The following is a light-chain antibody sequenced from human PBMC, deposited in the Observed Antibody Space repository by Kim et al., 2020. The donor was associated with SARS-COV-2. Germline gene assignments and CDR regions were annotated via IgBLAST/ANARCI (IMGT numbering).Light chain of an antibody. CDR1: NIGTKS. Sequence: SYELTQPPSVSVAPGKTARITCGGNNIGTKSVHWYQQKPGQAPVMVIYYDTDRPSGIPERFSGSNFGNTATLTINRVEAGDEADYYCQVWDSGTNDYVFGTGTKVTVL. V-gene: IGLV3-21*04. CDR3: QVWDSGTNDYV. J-gene: IGLJ1*01. CDR2: YDT.